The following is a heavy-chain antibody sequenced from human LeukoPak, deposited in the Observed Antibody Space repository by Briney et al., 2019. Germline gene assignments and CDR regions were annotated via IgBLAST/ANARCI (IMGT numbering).Heavy chain of an antibody. CDR3: AREREWFGDYYYYYMDV. CDR1: GFTFSSYS. J-gene: IGHJ6*03. V-gene: IGHV3-48*01. D-gene: IGHD3-10*01. Sequence: GGSLRLSCAASGFTFSSYSMNWVRQTPGKGLEWVSYITSSSSAIYYADSVKGRFSISRDNTKNSLYLQMNSLRAEDTAVYYFAREREWFGDYYYYYMDVWGKGTTVTVSS. CDR2: ITSSSSAI.